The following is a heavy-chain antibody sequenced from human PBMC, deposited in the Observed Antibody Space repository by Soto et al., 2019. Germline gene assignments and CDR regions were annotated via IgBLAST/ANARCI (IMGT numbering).Heavy chain of an antibody. CDR3: ARDHSSQETTWWLDP. D-gene: IGHD4-17*01. Sequence: GGSLRLSCAASGFTFSNYNINWVRQAPGKGLEWVSSISRSSSYIYYADSVQGRFTISRDNAKNSLYLQMKSLTSEDTAVYYCARDHSSQETTWWLDPWGHGTLVTVSS. V-gene: IGHV3-21*04. CDR2: ISRSSSYI. CDR1: GFTFSNYN. J-gene: IGHJ5*02.